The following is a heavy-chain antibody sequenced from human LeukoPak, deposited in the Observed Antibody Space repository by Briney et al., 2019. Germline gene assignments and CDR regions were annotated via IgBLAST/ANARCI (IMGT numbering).Heavy chain of an antibody. CDR1: GGSISTNSYY. J-gene: IGHJ5*02. Sequence: SETLSLTCTVSGGSISTNSYYWGWIRQPPGKGLEWIGYIYYSGSTYYNPSLKSRVTISVDTSKNQFSLKLSSVTAADTAVYYCARVVVVAATPADWFDPWGQGTLVTVSS. V-gene: IGHV4-39*07. CDR2: IYYSGST. D-gene: IGHD2-15*01. CDR3: ARVVVVAATPADWFDP.